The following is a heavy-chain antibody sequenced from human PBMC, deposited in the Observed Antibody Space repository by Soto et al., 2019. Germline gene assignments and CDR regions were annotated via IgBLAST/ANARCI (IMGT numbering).Heavy chain of an antibody. V-gene: IGHV4-39*02. Sequence: SETLSLTCTVSGDSISGGSYYWGWIRQPPGEGLEWIGSIYYTGSTYYNPSLKSRVTISVDTSKNQFSLKLSSVTAADTAVYYCAREVAAATFNWFDPWGQGTLVTVSS. CDR3: AREVAAATFNWFDP. CDR2: IYYTGST. D-gene: IGHD6-13*01. J-gene: IGHJ5*02. CDR1: GDSISGGSYY.